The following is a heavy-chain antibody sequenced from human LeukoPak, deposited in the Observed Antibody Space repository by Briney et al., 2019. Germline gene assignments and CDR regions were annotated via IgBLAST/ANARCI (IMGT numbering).Heavy chain of an antibody. CDR1: GYTFTSYG. CDR2: ISAYNGNT. Sequence: GASVKVSCKASGYTFTSYGFSWVRQAPGQGLEGMGWISAYNGNTKYAQKLQGRVTTTTDTSTSTAYMELRSLRSDDTAVYYCARDRGDYYGSGSYYKHFDYWGQGTLVTVSS. V-gene: IGHV1-18*01. D-gene: IGHD3-10*01. CDR3: ARDRGDYYGSGSYYKHFDY. J-gene: IGHJ4*02.